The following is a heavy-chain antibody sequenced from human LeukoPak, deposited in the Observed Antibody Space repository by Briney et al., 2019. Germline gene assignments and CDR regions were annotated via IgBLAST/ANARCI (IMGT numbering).Heavy chain of an antibody. CDR1: GFTFSSYR. J-gene: IGHJ4*02. CDR2: ISSSSSTI. V-gene: IGHV3-48*04. D-gene: IGHD6-19*01. Sequence: PGGSLRLSCAASGFTFSSYRMNWVRQAPGKGLEWVSYISSSSSTIYYADSVKGRFTISRDNAKNTLYLQMNSLRAEDTAVYYCARERWSSGWPLDYWGQGTLVTVSS. CDR3: ARERWSSGWPLDY.